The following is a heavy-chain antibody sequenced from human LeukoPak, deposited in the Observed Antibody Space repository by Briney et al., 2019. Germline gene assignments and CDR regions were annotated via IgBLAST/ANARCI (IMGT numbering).Heavy chain of an antibody. J-gene: IGHJ5*02. CDR3: AIEFSSGHFNWFDP. CDR2: IIPIFGTA. CDR1: GGTFSSYA. V-gene: IGHV1-69*13. Sequence: GASVKVSCKASGGTFSSYAISWVRQAPGQGLEWMGGIIPIFGTANYAQKFQGRVTITADESTSTAYMELSSLRSEDTAVYYCAIEFSSGHFNWFDPWGQGTLVTVSS. D-gene: IGHD3-22*01.